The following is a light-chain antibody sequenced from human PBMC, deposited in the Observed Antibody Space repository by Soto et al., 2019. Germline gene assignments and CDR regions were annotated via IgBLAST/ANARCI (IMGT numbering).Light chain of an antibody. CDR2: LNSDGSH. CDR3: HTWGTGIQEV. Sequence: QSVLTQSPSASASLGASGKLTCTLNSGHSSYAIAWHQQQPEKGPRYLMKLNSDGSHSKGDGIPDRFSGSSSGAERYLTISSLQSEDEADYYCHTWGTGIQEVFGGGTQLTVL. CDR1: SGHSSYA. V-gene: IGLV4-69*01. J-gene: IGLJ3*02.